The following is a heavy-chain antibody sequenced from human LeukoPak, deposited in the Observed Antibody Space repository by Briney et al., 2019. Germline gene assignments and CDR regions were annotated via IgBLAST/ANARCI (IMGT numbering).Heavy chain of an antibody. J-gene: IGHJ3*02. CDR1: GGTFSSYA. D-gene: IGHD6-13*01. CDR3: QGQKGVAAASGDAFDI. V-gene: IGHV1-69*05. Sequence: SVKVSCKASGGTFSSYAINWVRQAPGQGLEWMGGIIPIFGTANYAQKFQGRVTITTDESTSTAYMELSSLRSEDTAVYYCQGQKGVAAASGDAFDIWGQGTMVTVSS. CDR2: IIPIFGTA.